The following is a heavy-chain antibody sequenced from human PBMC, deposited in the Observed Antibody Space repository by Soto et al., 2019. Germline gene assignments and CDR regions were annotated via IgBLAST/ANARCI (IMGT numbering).Heavy chain of an antibody. J-gene: IGHJ6*02. Sequence: SSVKVSCKESGYTFTNYFIHWVRPAPGQGLEWMGIINPSGGSTRYAQKFQGRVTMTRDTSTSTVYMELSSLRSGDTAVYYCAIDSLAQTLNCCFNMDVWGQGTTVTVSS. CDR3: AIDSLAQTLNCCFNMDV. D-gene: IGHD1-1*01. V-gene: IGHV1-46*03. CDR1: GYTFTNYF. CDR2: INPSGGST.